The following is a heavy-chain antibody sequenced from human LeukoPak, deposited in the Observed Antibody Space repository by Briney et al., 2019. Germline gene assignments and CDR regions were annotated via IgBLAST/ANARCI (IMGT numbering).Heavy chain of an antibody. V-gene: IGHV5-51*01. D-gene: IGHD1-14*01. J-gene: IGHJ4*02. Sequence: GESLKISCKASGYSFTNFWLGWVRQMPGKGLEWMGIIYPGDSDTRYSPSFEGQVTISADKSISTAYLQLGSLKASDTAMYYCARGGITRSAPFDYWGQGALVTVSS. CDR3: ARGGITRSAPFDY. CDR2: IYPGDSDT. CDR1: GYSFTNFW.